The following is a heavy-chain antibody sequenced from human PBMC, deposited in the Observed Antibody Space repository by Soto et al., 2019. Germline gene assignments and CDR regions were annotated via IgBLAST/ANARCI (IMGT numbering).Heavy chain of an antibody. J-gene: IGHJ6*03. CDR2: IIPIKGRA. V-gene: IGHV1-69*02. CDR1: GGSFTSYT. D-gene: IGHD3-9*01. CDR3: AKISLLLTHAYMQV. Sequence: QVQLVQSGAEVKKPGSSVKVSCEASGGSFTSYTFTWVRQAPGQGLEWMVRIIPIKGRADYALKLQDRVTIPADRSTKTVSMELRGVGPENTAIFYCAKISLLLTHAYMQVW.